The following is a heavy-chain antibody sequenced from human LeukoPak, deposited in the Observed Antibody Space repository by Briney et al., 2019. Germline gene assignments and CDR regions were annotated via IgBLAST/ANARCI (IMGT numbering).Heavy chain of an antibody. D-gene: IGHD5-24*01. J-gene: IGHJ4*02. Sequence: GGSLRLSCVGSGLIFNGFEMNWVRQAPGKGLEWVSYIKDDGSLKTYADSVKGRFTISRDNAKNSLYLQMNSLRGEDTATYYCARRFRDWGRGILVTVSA. V-gene: IGHV3-48*03. CDR2: IKDDGSLK. CDR3: ARRFRD. CDR1: GLIFNGFE.